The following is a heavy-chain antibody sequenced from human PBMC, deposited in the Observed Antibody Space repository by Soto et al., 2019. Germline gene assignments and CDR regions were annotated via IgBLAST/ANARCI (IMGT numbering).Heavy chain of an antibody. V-gene: IGHV1-18*04. CDR1: ASTFTGYT. D-gene: IGHD4-17*01. CDR2: ISTFNGNT. J-gene: IGHJ5*02. CDR3: ARGTVTSGRCFGP. Sequence: QVHLVQSGTEVQEPGASVKVSCKASASTFTGYTINWVRQAPGQGLEWMGWISTFNGNTKYAGNFEGRVTMTTNTSTTTADMELTSITFVGTAVYFCARGTVTSGRCFGPWGHGTLVSGSS.